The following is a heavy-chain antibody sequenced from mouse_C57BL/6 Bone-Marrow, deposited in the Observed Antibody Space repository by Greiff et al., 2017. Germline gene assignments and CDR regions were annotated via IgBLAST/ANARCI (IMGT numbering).Heavy chain of an antibody. V-gene: IGHV1-82*01. Sequence: VQLLESGPELVKPGASVKISCKASGYAFSSSWMNWVKQRPGKGLEWIGRIYPGDGDTNYNGKFKGKATLTADKSSSPAYMQLSSLTSEDSAVYFCAKLGPWFAYWGQGTLVTVSA. D-gene: IGHD4-1*01. CDR2: IYPGDGDT. J-gene: IGHJ3*01. CDR3: AKLGPWFAY. CDR1: GYAFSSSW.